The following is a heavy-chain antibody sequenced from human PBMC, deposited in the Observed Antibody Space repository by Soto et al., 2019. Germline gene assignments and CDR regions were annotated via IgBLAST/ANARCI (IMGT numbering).Heavy chain of an antibody. CDR3: ARGVHIVVVTAMYDY. CDR2: INHSGST. J-gene: IGHJ4*02. D-gene: IGHD2-21*02. CDR1: GGSFSGYY. V-gene: IGHV4-34*01. Sequence: SETLSLTCAVYGGSFSGYYWSWIRQPPGKGLEWIGEINHSGSTNYNPSLKSRVTISVDTSKNQFSLKLSSVTAADTAVYYCARGVHIVVVTAMYDYWGQGTLVTVSS.